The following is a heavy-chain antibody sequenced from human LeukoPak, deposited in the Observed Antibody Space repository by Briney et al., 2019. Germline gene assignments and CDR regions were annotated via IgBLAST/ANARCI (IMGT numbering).Heavy chain of an antibody. D-gene: IGHD2-8*02. CDR1: GYSINDGYF. CDR2: LHHPDIT. V-gene: IGHV4-38-2*02. CDR3: ARERGHQLLPPTWTHTGIFDF. Sequence: SETLSLTCGVSGYSINDGYFWGWLRQPPGKGREWIATLHHPDITHYNPSLDTRVTISLARSKNQFSLRLSSVPAADTAIYYCARERGHQLLPPTWTHTGIFDFWGQGSLVTVSS. J-gene: IGHJ4*02.